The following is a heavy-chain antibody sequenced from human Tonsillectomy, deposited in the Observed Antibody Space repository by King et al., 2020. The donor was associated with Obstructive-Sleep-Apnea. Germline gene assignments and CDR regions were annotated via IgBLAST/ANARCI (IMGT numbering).Heavy chain of an antibody. V-gene: IGHV4-59*01. CDR1: GGSISSYY. CDR2: IYYICIT. Sequence: QLQESGPGLVKPSETLSLTCTVSGGSISSYYCSWIRQPPVKGLEWIGYIYYICITNYNPSLQSRVTLSVDTSKNQFSLKLSSVTPADTAVYYCARSLYGDYADYGYWGQGTLVTVSS. CDR3: ARSLYGDYADYGY. D-gene: IGHD4-17*01. J-gene: IGHJ4*02.